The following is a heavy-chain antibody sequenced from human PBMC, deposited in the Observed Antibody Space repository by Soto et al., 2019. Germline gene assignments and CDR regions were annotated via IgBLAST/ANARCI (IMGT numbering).Heavy chain of an antibody. D-gene: IGHD6-19*01. CDR1: GFTFSDHY. V-gene: IGHV3-72*01. CDR2: IKNKANSYTT. J-gene: IGHJ6*03. CDR3: AGTTSLQWYYMDV. Sequence: GGSLRLSCAASGFTFSDHYMGWVRQAPGKGLEWVGRIKNKANSYTTEYAASVKGRFTISRDDSRNSLYLQMISLRTEDTAVYYCAGTTSLQWYYMDVWDKGTTVTVSS.